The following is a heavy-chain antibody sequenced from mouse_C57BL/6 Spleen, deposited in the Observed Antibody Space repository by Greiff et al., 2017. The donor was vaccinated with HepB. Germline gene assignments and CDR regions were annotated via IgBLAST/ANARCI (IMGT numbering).Heavy chain of an antibody. V-gene: IGHV1-55*01. CDR1: GYTFTSYW. J-gene: IGHJ1*03. CDR3: ARSGEEDRWNFEC. D-gene: IGHD3-2*01. Sequence: QVQLQQPGAELVQPGASVKMSCKASGYTFTSYWMTWVKQRPGQGLEWIGDIYPGSGSTNYNDKFKSKATVTVDTSCCTAYMQLSSLTSEDSAVDYCARSGEEDRWNFECWGKGTTVTVSS. CDR2: IYPGSGST.